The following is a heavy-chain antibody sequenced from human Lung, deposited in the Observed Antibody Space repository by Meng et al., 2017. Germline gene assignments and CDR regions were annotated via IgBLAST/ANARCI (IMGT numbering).Heavy chain of an antibody. J-gene: IGHJ2*01. CDR1: GGSISSSNYY. V-gene: IGHV4-30-4*01. CDR3: ARGQKGYFDL. CDR2: IYNSGST. Sequence: QVQLKEWGPGLVKPPQTLSLTCTVSGGSISSSNYYWSWIRQPPGKGLEWSGHIYNSGSTYYNPSLKSRITISVDTSKNQFSLKLSSVTAADTAVYYCARGQKGYFDLWGRGTLVTVSS.